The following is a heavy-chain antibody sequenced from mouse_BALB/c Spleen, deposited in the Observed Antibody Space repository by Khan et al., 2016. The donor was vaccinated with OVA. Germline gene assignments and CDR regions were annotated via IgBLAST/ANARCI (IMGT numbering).Heavy chain of an antibody. Sequence: QVQLKESEPGLVQPSQSLSITCTVSGFSLTTYGVHWVRQSPGKGLEWLGVIWSGGSTDYNAAFISRLSISKDSSKSQVFFKMNSLQVNDTAIYYCARNYDYDEGLAYWGQGTLVTVSA. V-gene: IGHV2-2*02. CDR3: ARNYDYDEGLAY. CDR1: GFSLTTYG. J-gene: IGHJ3*01. D-gene: IGHD2-4*01. CDR2: IWSGGST.